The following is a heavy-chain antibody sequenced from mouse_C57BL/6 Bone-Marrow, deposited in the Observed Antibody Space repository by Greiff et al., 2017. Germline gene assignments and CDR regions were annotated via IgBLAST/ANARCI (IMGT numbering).Heavy chain of an antibody. CDR2: IYPGGGTT. D-gene: IGHD2-4*01. Sequence: QVQLQQSGAELVRPGTSVKMSCKASGYTFTNYWIGWAKQRPGHGLEWIGDIYPGGGTTNYNEKFKGTATLTADKSSNTAYMQFSSLTSEDAAIYYCARHDYDTWFAYWGQGTRVTVSA. J-gene: IGHJ3*01. CDR1: GYTFTNYW. CDR3: ARHDYDTWFAY. V-gene: IGHV1-63*01.